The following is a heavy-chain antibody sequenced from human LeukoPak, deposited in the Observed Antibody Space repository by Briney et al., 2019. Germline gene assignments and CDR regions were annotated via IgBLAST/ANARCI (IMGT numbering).Heavy chain of an antibody. CDR1: GYTFTGYY. J-gene: IGHJ3*02. CDR2: INPNSGGT. V-gene: IGHV1-2*02. CDR3: ARDMEDIVVVVAATSQGAFDI. Sequence: ASVKVSCKASGYTFTGYYMHWVRQAPGQGLEWMGWINPNSGGTNYAQKFQGRVTMTRDTSISTAYMGLSRLRSDDTAVYYCARDMEDIVVVVAATSQGAFDIWGQGTMVTVSS. D-gene: IGHD2-15*01.